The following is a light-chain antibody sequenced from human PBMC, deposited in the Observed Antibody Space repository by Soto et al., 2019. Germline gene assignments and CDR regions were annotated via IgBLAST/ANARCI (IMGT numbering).Light chain of an antibody. Sequence: QSVLTQPASVSGFPGQSITISCTGASTDVGGYKYVSWYQQHPGKAPKLMIYDVTSRPSGISNRFSGSKSGNTAFLIISGLQAEDEADYYCISYTSSDTYVFGTGTKVTVL. CDR2: DVT. CDR3: ISYTSSDTYV. CDR1: STDVGGYKY. V-gene: IGLV2-14*01. J-gene: IGLJ1*01.